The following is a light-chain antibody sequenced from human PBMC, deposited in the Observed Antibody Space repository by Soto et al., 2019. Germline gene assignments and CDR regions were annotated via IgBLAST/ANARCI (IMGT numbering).Light chain of an antibody. J-gene: IGKJ3*01. CDR1: RSVTSE. V-gene: IGKV3-11*01. Sequence: EIVLTQFPATLSLSPGERATLSARVSRSVTSEFAWYQQKPGQAPRLLIYDASNRATGIPARFSGTGSGTDFTLTISSLEPEDFALYYCQHRHNFGPGTKVDIK. CDR2: DAS. CDR3: QHRHN.